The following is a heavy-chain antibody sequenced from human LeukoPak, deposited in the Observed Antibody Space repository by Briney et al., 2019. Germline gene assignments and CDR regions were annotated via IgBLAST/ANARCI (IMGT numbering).Heavy chain of an antibody. J-gene: IGHJ4*02. V-gene: IGHV3-7*01. CDR2: IKQDGSEK. CDR3: AGGLSDYRTDY. CDR1: GFTFSSYW. Sequence: PGGSLRLSCAASGFTFSSYWMSWVRQAPGKGLEWVANIKQDGSEKYYVDSVKGRFTISRDNAKNSLYLQMNSLRAEDTAVYYCAGGLSDYRTDYWGQGTLVTVSS. D-gene: IGHD4-11*01.